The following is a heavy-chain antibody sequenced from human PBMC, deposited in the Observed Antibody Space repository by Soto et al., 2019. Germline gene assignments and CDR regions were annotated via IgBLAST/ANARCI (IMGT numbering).Heavy chain of an antibody. D-gene: IGHD7-27*01. CDR2: ISGSGGST. CDR3: AKDPQPNWLYWYFDL. CDR1: GFTFSSYA. J-gene: IGHJ2*01. Sequence: GGSLRLSCAASGFTFSSYAMSWVRQAPGKGLEWVSAISGSGGSTYYTDSVKGRFTISRDNSKNTLYLQMNILRAEDTAVYYCAKDPQPNWLYWYFDLWGRGTLVTVSS. V-gene: IGHV3-23*01.